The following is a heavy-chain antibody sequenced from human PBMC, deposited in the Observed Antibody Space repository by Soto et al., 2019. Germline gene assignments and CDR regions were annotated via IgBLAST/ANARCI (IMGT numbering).Heavy chain of an antibody. D-gene: IGHD3-3*01. V-gene: IGHV4-59*01. CDR1: GGSISSYY. CDR2: IYYSGST. Sequence: SETLSLTCTVSGGSISSYYWSWIRQPPGKGLEWIGYIYYSGSTNYNPSLKSRVTISVDTSKNQFSLKLSSVTAADTAVYYCARDRGGGDFWSGLHYYYHGMDVWGQGTTVTVSS. CDR3: ARDRGGGDFWSGLHYYYHGMDV. J-gene: IGHJ6*02.